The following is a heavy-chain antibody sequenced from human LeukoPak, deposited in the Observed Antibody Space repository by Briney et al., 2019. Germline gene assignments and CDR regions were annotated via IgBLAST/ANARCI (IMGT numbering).Heavy chain of an antibody. Sequence: PGGSLRLSCAASGFTFSSYAMSWVRQAPGKGLEWVSAISGSGGSTYYADSVKGRYTIYRDNSKNTLYLQMNRLRAEDTAVYYCAKGTDYGGNSYFDYWGQGTLVTVSS. CDR1: GFTFSSYA. D-gene: IGHD4-23*01. CDR2: ISGSGGST. V-gene: IGHV3-23*01. CDR3: AKGTDYGGNSYFDY. J-gene: IGHJ4*02.